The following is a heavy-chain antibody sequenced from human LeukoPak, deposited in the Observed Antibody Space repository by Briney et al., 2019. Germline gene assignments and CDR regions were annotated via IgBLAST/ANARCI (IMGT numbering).Heavy chain of an antibody. CDR1: DGSINSYY. Sequence: SETLSLTCSVSDGSINSYYWNRIRRPPGKGLEWIGYIYYNGNTNYSPSLKSRVTMSVDTSKNLFSLKVSSVTAADTAVYYCARGTRWFDPWGQGTLVTVSS. CDR2: IYYNGNT. V-gene: IGHV4-59*01. CDR3: ARGTRWFDP. D-gene: IGHD2-2*01. J-gene: IGHJ5*02.